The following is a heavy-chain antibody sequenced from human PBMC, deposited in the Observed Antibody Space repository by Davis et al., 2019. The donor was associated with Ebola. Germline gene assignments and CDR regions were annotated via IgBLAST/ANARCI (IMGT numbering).Heavy chain of an antibody. D-gene: IGHD1-20*01. J-gene: IGHJ4*02. CDR3: ARDHTRNNWNDAPDY. Sequence: GESLKISCAASGFTFSSYAMSWVRQAPGKGLEWVSAISGSGGSTYYADSVKGRFTISRDNSKNTLYLQMNSLRAEDTAVYYCARDHTRNNWNDAPDYWGQGTLVTVSS. CDR1: GFTFSSYA. CDR2: ISGSGGST. V-gene: IGHV3-23*01.